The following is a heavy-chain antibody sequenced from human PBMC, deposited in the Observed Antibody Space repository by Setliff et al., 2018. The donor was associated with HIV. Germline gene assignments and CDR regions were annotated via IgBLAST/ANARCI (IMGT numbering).Heavy chain of an antibody. V-gene: IGHV4-59*01. D-gene: IGHD5-12*01. CDR1: GISISSYY. Sequence: SETLSLTCSVSGISISSYYWSWIRHSPGKGLEWIGIIFPGGATNYNPSLTSRVTISVDTSKNHLFLKLTSVTTADTAVYFCAKSSPSIGYITDCWGQGAPVTVSS. CDR2: IFPGGAT. J-gene: IGHJ4*02. CDR3: AKSSPSIGYITDC.